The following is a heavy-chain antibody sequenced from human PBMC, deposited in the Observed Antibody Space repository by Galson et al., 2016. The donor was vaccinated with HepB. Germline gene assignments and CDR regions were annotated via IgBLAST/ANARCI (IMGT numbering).Heavy chain of an antibody. Sequence: SLRLSCAVSGFTFSKYWMSWVRQAPGKGLEWVANIREDGSERYFVDSVKGRFTVSRDNSKNTLYLQMNSLRAEDTAVYYCAKESWVFRHPGVGYLDYWGQGTLVTVSS. CDR3: AKESWVFRHPGVGYLDY. CDR1: GFTFSKYW. J-gene: IGHJ4*02. CDR2: IREDGSER. D-gene: IGHD1-26*01. V-gene: IGHV3-7*01.